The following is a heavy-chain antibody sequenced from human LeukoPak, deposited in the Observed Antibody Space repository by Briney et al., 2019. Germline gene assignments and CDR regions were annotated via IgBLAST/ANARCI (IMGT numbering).Heavy chain of an antibody. CDR2: ISGSGGST. CDR3: AKDVRFGELFDY. V-gene: IGHV3-23*01. CDR1: GFTFSSHA. J-gene: IGHJ4*02. D-gene: IGHD3-10*01. Sequence: GGSLRLSCAASGFTFSSHAMSWVRQAPGKGLEWVSAISGSGGSTYYADSVKGRFTISRDNSKNTLYLQMNSLRAEDTAVYYCAKDVRFGELFDYWGQGTLVTVSS.